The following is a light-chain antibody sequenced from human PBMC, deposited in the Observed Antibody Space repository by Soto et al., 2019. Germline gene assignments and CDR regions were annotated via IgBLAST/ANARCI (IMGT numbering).Light chain of an antibody. CDR2: KAS. CDR3: QQYNSYWT. J-gene: IGKJ1*01. V-gene: IGKV1-5*03. Sequence: DIQMTQSPSTLSASVGDRVTITCRASQSISSWLAWYQQKPGKAPKLLIYKASSLESGVPSRFSSSGSGTGFTLTISSLQPDDFATYYCQQYNSYWTFGQGTKVEIK. CDR1: QSISSW.